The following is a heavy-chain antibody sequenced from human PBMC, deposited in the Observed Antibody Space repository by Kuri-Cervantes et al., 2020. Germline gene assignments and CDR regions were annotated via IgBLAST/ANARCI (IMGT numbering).Heavy chain of an antibody. CDR2: ISYDGSNK. CDR1: GFTFSSYW. CDR3: ARDLRGGGYYFDY. Sequence: GESLKISCAASGFTFSSYWMSWVRQAPGKGLEWVAVISYDGSNKYYADSVKGRFTISRDNSKNTLYLQMNSLRAEDTAVYYCARDLRGGGYYFDYWGQGTLVTVSS. V-gene: IGHV3-30-3*01. D-gene: IGHD3-10*01. J-gene: IGHJ4*02.